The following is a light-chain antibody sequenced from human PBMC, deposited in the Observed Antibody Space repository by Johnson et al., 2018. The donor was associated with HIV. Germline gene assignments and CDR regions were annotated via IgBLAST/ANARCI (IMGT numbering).Light chain of an antibody. J-gene: IGLJ1*01. Sequence: QPVLTQPPSVSAAPGQKVTISCSGSSSNIGNNYVSWYQQLPGTAPKLLMYENNKRPSGIPDRFSGSKSGTSATLDITGLQTGDEADYYCGTWDNSLSTPNYVFGAGTKVTVL. CDR3: GTWDNSLSTPNYV. CDR2: ENN. CDR1: SSNIGNNY. V-gene: IGLV1-51*02.